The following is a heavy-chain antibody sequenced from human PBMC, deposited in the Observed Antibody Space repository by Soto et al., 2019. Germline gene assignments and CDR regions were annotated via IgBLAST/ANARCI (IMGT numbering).Heavy chain of an antibody. CDR1: GLAFSSYA. V-gene: IGHV3-23*01. D-gene: IGHD4-17*01. CDR3: ARPYGGKIGDAPDL. Sequence: EVQLLESGGGLVQPGGSLRLSGVAPGLAFSSYARVGARQVPGKGLEWVSTISDAAGSAYYVDSVKGRFTISRDNSKKTLYLHMNSLRAEDSAVYYCARPYGGKIGDAPDLWGPGTRVTVSS. CDR2: ISDAAGSA. J-gene: IGHJ3*01.